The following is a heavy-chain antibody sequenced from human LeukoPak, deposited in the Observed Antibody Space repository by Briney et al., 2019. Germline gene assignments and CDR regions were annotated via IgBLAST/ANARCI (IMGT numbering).Heavy chain of an antibody. Sequence: ASVKVSCKASGYTFTGYYMHWVRQAPGHGLEWMGWINPNSGGTNYAQKFQGRVTMTRDTSISTAYMELSRLRSDDTAVYYCARGVVVVPAANHYDYWGQGTLVTGSS. V-gene: IGHV1-2*02. CDR1: GYTFTGYY. CDR3: ARGVVVVPAANHYDY. CDR2: INPNSGGT. J-gene: IGHJ4*02. D-gene: IGHD2-2*01.